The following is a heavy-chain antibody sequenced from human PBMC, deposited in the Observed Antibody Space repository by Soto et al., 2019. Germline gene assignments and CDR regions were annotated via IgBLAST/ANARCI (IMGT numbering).Heavy chain of an antibody. CDR1: VYTFTSYA. CDR2: INAGNGNT. Sequence: GASVKVSCKASVYTFTSYAIHWVRQAPGQRLEWMGWINAGNGNTKYSQKFQGRVTITRDTSASTAYMELSSLRSEDTAVYYCASQARRGSSNYYYYYYMDVWGKGTTVTVSS. J-gene: IGHJ6*03. V-gene: IGHV1-3*01. CDR3: ASQARRGSSNYYYYYYMDV. D-gene: IGHD6-6*01.